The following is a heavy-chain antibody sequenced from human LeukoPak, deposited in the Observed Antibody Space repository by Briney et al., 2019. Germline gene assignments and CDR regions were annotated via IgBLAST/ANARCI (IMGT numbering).Heavy chain of an antibody. V-gene: IGHV4-39*01. Sequence: SETLSLTCTVSGDSISTSSYYWGWIRQPPGKGLEWLGSIYYSGSTYYNPSLKSLVTTSVDTSKNPFSLNLYSVTAADTAVFYCARSYYYDYRQIDYWGQGTLVTVSS. J-gene: IGHJ4*02. CDR2: IYYSGST. CDR3: ARSYYYDYRQIDY. D-gene: IGHD3-22*01. CDR1: GDSISTSSYY.